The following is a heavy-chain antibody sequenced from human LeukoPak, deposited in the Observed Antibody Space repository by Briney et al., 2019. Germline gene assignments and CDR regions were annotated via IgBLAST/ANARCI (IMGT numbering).Heavy chain of an antibody. Sequence: GGSLRLSCSVSGFTFRGYWMHWVHQAPGKGLVWVSRISSDGMSTSYADSVKGRFTISRDNAKNTVSLAMTSLRAEDTAVYYCVRGGPPRVVAATYFDYWGQGTPVTVSS. J-gene: IGHJ4*02. D-gene: IGHD2-2*01. CDR1: GFTFRGYW. V-gene: IGHV3-74*01. CDR2: ISSDGMST. CDR3: VRGGPPRVVAATYFDY.